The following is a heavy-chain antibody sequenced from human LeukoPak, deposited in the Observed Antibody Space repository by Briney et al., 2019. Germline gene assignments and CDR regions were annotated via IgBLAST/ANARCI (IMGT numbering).Heavy chain of an antibody. J-gene: IGHJ3*02. CDR3: ARDSGDAFDI. V-gene: IGHV4-30-4*08. CDR2: IYYSGST. Sequence: SETLSLTCTVSGGSISSGDYYWSWIRQPPGKGLEWIGYIYYSGSTYYNPSLKSRVTISVDRSENQFSLKLSSVTAADTAVYYCARDSGDAFDIWGQGTIVTVSS. CDR1: GGSISSGDYY. D-gene: IGHD3-10*01.